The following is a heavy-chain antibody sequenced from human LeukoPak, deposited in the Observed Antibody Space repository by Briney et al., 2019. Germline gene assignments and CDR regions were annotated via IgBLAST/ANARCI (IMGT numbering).Heavy chain of an antibody. D-gene: IGHD2-2*01. CDR2: IWYDGSNK. CDR3: ARVADCSSTSCSRSYYYYYGMDV. Sequence: GGSLGLSCAASGFTFSSYGMHWVRQAPGKGLEWVAVIWYDGSNKYYADSVKGRLTISRDNSKNTLYLQMNSLRAEDTAVYYCARVADCSSTSCSRSYYYYYGMDVWGQGTTVTVSS. J-gene: IGHJ6*02. CDR1: GFTFSSYG. V-gene: IGHV3-33*01.